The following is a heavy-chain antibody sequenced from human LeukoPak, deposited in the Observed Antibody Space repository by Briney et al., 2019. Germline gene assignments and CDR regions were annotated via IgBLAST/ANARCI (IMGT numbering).Heavy chain of an antibody. D-gene: IGHD3-16*02. V-gene: IGHV1-2*06. CDR3: ARVQYDCVWGSYLHY. J-gene: IGHJ4*02. Sequence: GASVKVSCKASGYTFTGYYMHWVRQAPGQGLEWMGRINPNSGGTNYAQKFQGRVTMTRDTSISTAYMELSRLRSDDTAVYYCARVQYDCVWGSYLHYWGQGTLVTVSS. CDR1: GYTFTGYY. CDR2: INPNSGGT.